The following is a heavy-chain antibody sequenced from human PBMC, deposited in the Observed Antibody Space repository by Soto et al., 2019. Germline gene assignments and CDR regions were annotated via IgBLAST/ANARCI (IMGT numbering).Heavy chain of an antibody. V-gene: IGHV1-2*02. CDR3: ARNMDYYYGRGSGNGHGV. D-gene: IGHD3-10*02. CDR1: GYTFTAYH. CDR2: INPKFGDT. J-gene: IGHJ6*02. Sequence: QVRLVQSGAEVKEPGDSVRVSCEASGYTFTAYHIHWVRQAPGQELEWMGWINPKFGDTGYAQDFQGRVSMTSDMSISTVYMGLSRLTSDDTAIFYCARNMDYYYGRGSGNGHGVWGQGTTVTVFS.